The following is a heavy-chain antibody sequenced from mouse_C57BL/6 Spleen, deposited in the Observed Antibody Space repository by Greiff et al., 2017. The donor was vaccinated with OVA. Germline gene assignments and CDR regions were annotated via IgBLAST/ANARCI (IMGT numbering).Heavy chain of an antibody. D-gene: IGHD1-1*01. Sequence: QVQLQQSGPELVKPGASVKLSCKASGYTFTSYDINWVQQRPGQGLAWIGWIYTRDGSTQYNAQLKGKATLTVDTSYSTAYMELHSLTSEYSAVYFCASEDYCSSFYFYYWGKGTTLTV. V-gene: IGHV1-85*01. J-gene: IGHJ2*01. CDR3: ASEDYCSSFYFYY. CDR1: GYTFTSYD. CDR2: IYTRDGST.